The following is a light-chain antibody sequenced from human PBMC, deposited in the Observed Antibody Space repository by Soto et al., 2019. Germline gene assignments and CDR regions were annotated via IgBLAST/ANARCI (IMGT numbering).Light chain of an antibody. CDR2: GAS. V-gene: IGKV3-20*01. CDR3: QSYGRTVFT. J-gene: IGKJ3*01. Sequence: EIVLTQSPGTLSLSPEEGATLSCRASQTISNTYLAWYQQKPGQAPRLLIYGASSRATGIPDRFSGSGSGTDFTLTISGLEPEDFAVYYCQSYGRTVFTFGPGTKVDIK. CDR1: QTISNTY.